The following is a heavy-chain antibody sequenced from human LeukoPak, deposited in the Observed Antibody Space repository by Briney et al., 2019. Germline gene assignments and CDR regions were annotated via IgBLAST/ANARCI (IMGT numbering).Heavy chain of an antibody. CDR1: GGSISSHY. CDR2: IYYSGST. CDR3: ARVASSGYYNWFDP. V-gene: IGHV4-59*11. Sequence: SETLSLTCTVSGGSISSHYWSWIRQPPGKGLEWIGYIYYSGSTNYNPSLKSRVTISVDTSKNQFSLKLSSVTAADTAVYYCARVASSGYYNWFDPWGQGTLVTVSS. J-gene: IGHJ5*02. D-gene: IGHD3-22*01.